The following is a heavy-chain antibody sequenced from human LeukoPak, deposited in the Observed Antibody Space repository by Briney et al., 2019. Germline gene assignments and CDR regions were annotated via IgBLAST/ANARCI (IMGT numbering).Heavy chain of an antibody. V-gene: IGHV3-48*04. CDR3: ARDAYGDWYFDL. Sequence: GSLRLSCAASGFTFSSYSMNWVRQAPGKGLEWVSYISSSSSTIYYADSVKGRFTISRDNAKNSLYLQMNSLRAEDTAVYYCARDAYGDWYFDLWGRGTLVTVSS. CDR2: ISSSSSTI. J-gene: IGHJ2*01. D-gene: IGHD3-10*01. CDR1: GFTFSSYS.